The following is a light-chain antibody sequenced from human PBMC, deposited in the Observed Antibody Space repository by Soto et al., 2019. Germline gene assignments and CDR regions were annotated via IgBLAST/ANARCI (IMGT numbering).Light chain of an antibody. Sequence: DIQMTQSPSTLSASVGDRFTITCRASQSISNWLAWYQQKPGKAPKLLIYTASSLASGAPSRFSGGGSGTEFTLTISSLQPDDFAAYYCEQYHTSSTFGQGTQVAIK. CDR3: EQYHTSST. V-gene: IGKV1-5*03. J-gene: IGKJ1*01. CDR1: QSISNW. CDR2: TAS.